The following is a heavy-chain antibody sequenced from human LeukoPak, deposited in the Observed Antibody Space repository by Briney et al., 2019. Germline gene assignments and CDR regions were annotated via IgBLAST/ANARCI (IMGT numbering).Heavy chain of an antibody. CDR3: ARGSWWTTHLVFDY. CDR2: IYYSGST. J-gene: IGHJ4*02. CDR1: GGSVSSGSYY. Sequence: PSETLSLTCTVSGGSVSSGSYYWSWIRQPPGKGLEWIGYIYYSGSTNYNPSLKSRVTISVDTSKNQFSLKLSSVTAADTAVYYCARGSWWTTHLVFDYWGQGTLVTVSS. D-gene: IGHD2-15*01. V-gene: IGHV4-61*01.